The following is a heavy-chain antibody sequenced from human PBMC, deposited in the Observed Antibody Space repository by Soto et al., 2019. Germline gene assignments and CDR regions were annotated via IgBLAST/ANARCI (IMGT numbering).Heavy chain of an antibody. CDR2: INHSGST. Sequence: PSETLSLTCAVYGGSFSGYYWTWIRQPPGTGLEWIGEINHSGSTNYNPSLKSRVTISVDTSKNQFSLKLTSVTAADTAVYYCARDSVPAARGLDYWGQGTLVTGSS. CDR1: GGSFSGYY. J-gene: IGHJ4*02. D-gene: IGHD2-2*01. CDR3: ARDSVPAARGLDY. V-gene: IGHV4-34*01.